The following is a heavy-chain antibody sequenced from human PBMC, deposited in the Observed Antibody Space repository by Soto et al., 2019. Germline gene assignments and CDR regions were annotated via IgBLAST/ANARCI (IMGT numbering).Heavy chain of an antibody. CDR1: RDSPSSNTAS. V-gene: IGHV6-1*01. D-gene: IGHD5-12*01. CDR3: AKGDNLGPKTGYAFDP. J-gene: IGHJ5*02. CDR2: TYFRSKSYN. Sequence: SRTLSHTCAISRDSPSSNTASWGSIRHSPSGGLEWIGKTYFRSKSYNDYAVSMKSRIIINPDTSNNQFTLQLNSMTPEDTEVYFCAKGDNLGPKTGYAFDPWGQGILVTVSS.